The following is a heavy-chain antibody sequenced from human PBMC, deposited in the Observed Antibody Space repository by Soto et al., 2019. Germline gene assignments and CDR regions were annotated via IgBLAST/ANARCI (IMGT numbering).Heavy chain of an antibody. Sequence: KSSETLSLTCVVSGHSLSSAYYWGWIRQPPGKGLEWIGSMYHSGSTFYNPSLKSRVTISMVTSNNQFSLKLRSATAADTAVYYCAAYDFSGAAAFDVWGRGIMVTVSS. CDR3: AAYDFSGAAAFDV. D-gene: IGHD3-3*01. CDR2: MYHSGST. CDR1: GHSLSSAYY. V-gene: IGHV4-38-2*01. J-gene: IGHJ3*01.